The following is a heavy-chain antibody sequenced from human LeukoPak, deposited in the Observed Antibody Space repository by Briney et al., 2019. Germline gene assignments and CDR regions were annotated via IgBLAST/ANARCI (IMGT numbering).Heavy chain of an antibody. D-gene: IGHD3-10*01. J-gene: IGHJ5*02. CDR1: GYSISSGYY. CDR3: ARHIGVRYYGSGIYTPNWFDP. CDR2: IFHTGST. Sequence: SETLSLTCTVSGYSISSGYYWAWIRQPPGKGLEWIGSIFHTGSTYHNPSLKSRVTISIDTSKNQFSLKLSSVTGADTAVYYCARHIGVRYYGSGIYTPNWFDPWGQGTLVTVSS. V-gene: IGHV4-38-2*02.